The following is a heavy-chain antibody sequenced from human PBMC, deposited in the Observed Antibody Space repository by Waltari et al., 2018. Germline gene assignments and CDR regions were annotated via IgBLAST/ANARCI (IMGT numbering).Heavy chain of an antibody. CDR2: IRYDGSDK. V-gene: IGHV3-30*02. CDR3: AKTPMGIAVAGPDY. J-gene: IGHJ4*02. Sequence: QVQLVESGGGVVKPGGSLRLSCAASGFTFSSYGMHWVRQAPGKGLEWVAFIRYDGSDKYFSASVKCRFTISRDNSKNTLYLQMNSLRAEDTAVYYCAKTPMGIAVAGPDYWGQGTLVTVSS. D-gene: IGHD6-19*01. CDR1: GFTFSSYG.